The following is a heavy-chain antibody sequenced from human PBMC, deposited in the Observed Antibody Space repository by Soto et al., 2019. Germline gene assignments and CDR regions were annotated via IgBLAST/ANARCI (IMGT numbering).Heavy chain of an antibody. V-gene: IGHV3-11*01. J-gene: IGHJ6*02. CDR1: GFTFSDYY. D-gene: IGHD3-3*01. Sequence: PGGSLRLSCAASGFTFSDYYMSWIRQAPGKGLEWVSYISSSGSTIYYADSVKGRFTISRDNAKNSLYLQMNSLRAEDTAVYYCARDSFGDKYYYFWSGYFYGMDVWGQGTTVTVSS. CDR3: ARDSFGDKYYYFWSGYFYGMDV. CDR2: ISSSGSTI.